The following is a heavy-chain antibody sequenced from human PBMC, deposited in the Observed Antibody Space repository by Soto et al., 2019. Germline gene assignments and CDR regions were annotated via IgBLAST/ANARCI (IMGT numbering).Heavy chain of an antibody. Sequence: QVQLVQSGAEVKKPGSSVKVSCKASGGTFSSYAISWVRQAPGQGLEWMGGIIPIFGTANYAQKFQGRVTITADESTSTAYMELSSLRSEDTAVYYCARERENLEYSSSSSPGLLWLDPWGQGTLVTVSS. CDR2: IIPIFGTA. D-gene: IGHD6-6*01. V-gene: IGHV1-69*01. CDR1: GGTFSSYA. CDR3: ARERENLEYSSSSSPGLLWLDP. J-gene: IGHJ5*02.